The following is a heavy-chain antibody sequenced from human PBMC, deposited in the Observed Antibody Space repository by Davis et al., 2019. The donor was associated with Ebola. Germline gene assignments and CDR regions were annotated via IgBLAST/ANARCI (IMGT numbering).Heavy chain of an antibody. CDR1: GFTFSNYW. CDR3: ARGPSTGNSFTY. J-gene: IGHJ4*02. D-gene: IGHD4-23*01. Sequence: PGGSLRLSCAASGFTFSNYWMNWVRQAPGKGLEWVSSISSSSSYIYYADSVKGRFTISRDNAKNSLYLQMNSLRAEDTAVYYCARGPSTGNSFTYWGQGTLVTVSS. V-gene: IGHV3-21*01. CDR2: ISSSSSYI.